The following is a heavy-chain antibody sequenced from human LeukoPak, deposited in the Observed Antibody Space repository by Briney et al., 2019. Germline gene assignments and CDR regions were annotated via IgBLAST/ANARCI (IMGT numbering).Heavy chain of an antibody. CDR1: GFTFSDYY. V-gene: IGHV3-11*01. J-gene: IGHJ6*03. CDR3: ARQVSDYVRYYYYYYYMDV. D-gene: IGHD4-17*01. CDR2: ISSSGSTI. Sequence: PGGSLRLSCAASGFTFSDYYMSWIRQAPGKGLEWVSYISSSGSTIYYADSVKGRFTISGDNAKNSLYLQMNSLRAEDTAVYYCARQVSDYVRYYYYYYYMDVWGKGTTVTVSS.